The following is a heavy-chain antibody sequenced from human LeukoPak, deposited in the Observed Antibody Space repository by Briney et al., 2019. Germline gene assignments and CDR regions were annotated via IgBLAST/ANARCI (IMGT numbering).Heavy chain of an antibody. D-gene: IGHD3-10*01. CDR1: GFTVSSNY. Sequence: GGSLRLSCAASGFTVSSNYMSWVRQAPGKGLEWVSVIYSGGSTYYADSVKGRFTISRDNSKNTLYLQMNSLRAEDTAVYYCARDSDQDAFDIWGQGTMVTVSS. CDR2: IYSGGST. CDR3: ARDSDQDAFDI. J-gene: IGHJ3*02. V-gene: IGHV3-66*01.